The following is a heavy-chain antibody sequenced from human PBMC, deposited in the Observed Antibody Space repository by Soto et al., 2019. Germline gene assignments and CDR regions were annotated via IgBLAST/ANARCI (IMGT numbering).Heavy chain of an antibody. V-gene: IGHV3-30-3*01. CDR1: GFTFSSYA. CDR3: ARTGGGDYVYHLPYYYYYGMDV. CDR2: ISYDGSNK. J-gene: IGHJ6*02. D-gene: IGHD4-17*01. Sequence: GGSLRLSCAASGFTFSSYAMHWVRQAPGKGLEWVAVISYDGSNKYYADSVKGRFTISRDNSKNTLYLQMNSLRAEDTAVYYCARTGGGDYVYHLPYYYYYGMDVWGQGTTVTVSS.